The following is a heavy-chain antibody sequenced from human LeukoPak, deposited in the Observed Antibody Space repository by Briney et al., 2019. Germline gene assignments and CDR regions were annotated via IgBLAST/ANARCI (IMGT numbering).Heavy chain of an antibody. CDR1: GYTFTGYY. CDR2: INPNSGGT. CDR3: ARSGYSYGYSDY. V-gene: IGHV1-2*02. J-gene: IGHJ4*02. Sequence: ASVKVSCKASGYTFTGYYMHWVRQAPGQRLEWMGWINPNSGGTNYAQKFQGRVTMTRDTSISTAYMELSRLRSDDTAVYYCARSGYSYGYSDYWGQGTLVTVSS. D-gene: IGHD5-18*01.